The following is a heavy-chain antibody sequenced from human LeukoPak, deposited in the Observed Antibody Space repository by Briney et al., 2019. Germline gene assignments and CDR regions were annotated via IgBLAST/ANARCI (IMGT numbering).Heavy chain of an antibody. CDR1: GGSISSGGYS. J-gene: IGHJ4*02. Sequence: PSETLSLTCAVSGGSISSGGYSWSWIRQPPGKGLEWIGYIYHSGSTYYNPSLKSRVTISVDRSKNQFSLKLRSVTAADTAVYYCARGGYYDSSGYQGIDYWGQGTLVTVSS. D-gene: IGHD3-22*01. V-gene: IGHV4-30-2*01. CDR3: ARGGYYDSSGYQGIDY. CDR2: IYHSGST.